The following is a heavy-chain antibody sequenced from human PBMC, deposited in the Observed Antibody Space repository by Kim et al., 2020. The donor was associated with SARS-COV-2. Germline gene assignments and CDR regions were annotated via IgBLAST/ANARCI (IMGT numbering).Heavy chain of an antibody. D-gene: IGHD3-22*01. Sequence: GGSLRLSCAASGFTFSSYGMHWVRQAPGKGLEWVAVISYDGSNKYYADSVKGRFTISRDNSKNTLYLQMNSLRAEDTAVYYCAKDSSTSITMIDSYWGQGTLVTVSS. V-gene: IGHV3-30*18. CDR1: GFTFSSYG. CDR2: ISYDGSNK. J-gene: IGHJ4*02. CDR3: AKDSSTSITMIDSY.